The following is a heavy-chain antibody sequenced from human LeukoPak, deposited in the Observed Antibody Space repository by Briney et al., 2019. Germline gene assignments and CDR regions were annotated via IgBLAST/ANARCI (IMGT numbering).Heavy chain of an antibody. Sequence: ASVKVSCKASGYTFTSYDFNWVRQATGQRPEWMGWMSPNSGDTGYAQKFQDRVTVTRNTSISTAYMELSSLRSDDTAVYYCARGPPNWGYDYWGPGTLVTVSS. CDR1: GYTFTSYD. J-gene: IGHJ4*02. V-gene: IGHV1-8*01. D-gene: IGHD7-27*01. CDR3: ARGPPNWGYDY. CDR2: MSPNSGDT.